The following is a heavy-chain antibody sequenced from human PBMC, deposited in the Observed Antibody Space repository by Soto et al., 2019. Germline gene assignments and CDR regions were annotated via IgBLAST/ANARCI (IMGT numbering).Heavy chain of an antibody. CDR2: IIPVFGSA. V-gene: IGHV1-69*01. Sequence: QVQLVQSGAEVKKPGSSVKVSCKARGGTFSIYGINWVRQAPGQGLEWMGGIIPVFGSANYAQRFQGRVTIIADESTSTVYMEVSRLTSEDTAVYFCARAKTEMATINYFDSWGQGTLVTVSS. D-gene: IGHD5-12*01. J-gene: IGHJ4*02. CDR1: GGTFSIYG. CDR3: ARAKTEMATINYFDS.